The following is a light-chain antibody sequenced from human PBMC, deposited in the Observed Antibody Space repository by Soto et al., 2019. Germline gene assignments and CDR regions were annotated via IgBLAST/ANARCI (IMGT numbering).Light chain of an antibody. CDR1: QSISSW. CDR3: QQYNGT. V-gene: IGKV1-5*03. Sequence: DSQMTQSPSTLSAAVGDRVTITCRASQSISSWLAWYQQKPGKAPKLLIYKASTLESGVPSRFSGGGSGTEFTLTISSLQPEDVATYYCQQYNGTFGQGTKVEI. J-gene: IGKJ1*01. CDR2: KAS.